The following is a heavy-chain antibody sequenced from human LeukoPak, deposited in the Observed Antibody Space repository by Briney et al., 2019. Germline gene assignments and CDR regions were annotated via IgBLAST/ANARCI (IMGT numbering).Heavy chain of an antibody. V-gene: IGHV4-59*01. D-gene: IGHD5-24*01. CDR1: GGSISGYY. CDR2: IYYSGST. Sequence: PSETLSLTCTVSGGSISGYYLSWLRQPPGKGLEWIGYIYYSGSTNYNPSLKSRVTISVDTSKNQSSLKLSSVTAADTAVYYCARDFDDGYNLALDYWGQGTLVTVSS. J-gene: IGHJ4*02. CDR3: ARDFDDGYNLALDY.